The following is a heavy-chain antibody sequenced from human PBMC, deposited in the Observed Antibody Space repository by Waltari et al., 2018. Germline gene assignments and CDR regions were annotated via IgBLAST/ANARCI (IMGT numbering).Heavy chain of an antibody. CDR3: ARDQWFAFDI. J-gene: IGHJ3*02. V-gene: IGHV3-7*01. CDR1: GFTLSSYW. D-gene: IGHD3-22*01. Sequence: EVQLVESGGDLVQPGGSLRLPCAASGFTLSSYWMSWVRQAPGKGLEWVANIKKDESEEYYVDSVRGRFTISRDNAKNSLYLQMNSLRPEDTAVYYCARDQWFAFDIWGQGTMVTVSS. CDR2: IKKDESEE.